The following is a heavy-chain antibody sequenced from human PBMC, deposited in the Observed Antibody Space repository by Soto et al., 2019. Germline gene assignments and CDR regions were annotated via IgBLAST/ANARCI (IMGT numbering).Heavy chain of an antibody. V-gene: IGHV1-69*12. CDR2: FVPIFGTP. J-gene: IGHJ4*02. CDR1: GPTFISYA. D-gene: IGHD2-2*01. Sequence: QVQLVQSGAEVKEPGSSVKVSCKSSGPTFISYAISWVRQAPGQGLEWMGGFVPIFGTPNYAQKFQGRITITADESTSTAYMELSSLPVEDTAVFYCARPHEPLVPAGLCDYWGQGTLVIVSS. CDR3: ARPHEPLVPAGLCDY.